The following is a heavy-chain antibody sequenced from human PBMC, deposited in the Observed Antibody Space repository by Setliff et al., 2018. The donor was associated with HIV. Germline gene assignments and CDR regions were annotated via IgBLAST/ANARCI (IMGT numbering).Heavy chain of an antibody. CDR1: GFPLSNYA. V-gene: IGHV3-30*02. Sequence: PGGSLRLSCAASGFPLSNYAMHWVRQAPGKGPQWVAVIWYEGLKKYYADSVQGRFTVSRDNSKNTLYLQMSSLRAEDTAVYYCAKDFGFAIATTYYFDLWGQGTLVTVSS. CDR3: AKDFGFAIATTYYFDL. D-gene: IGHD1-1*01. J-gene: IGHJ4*02. CDR2: IWYEGLKK.